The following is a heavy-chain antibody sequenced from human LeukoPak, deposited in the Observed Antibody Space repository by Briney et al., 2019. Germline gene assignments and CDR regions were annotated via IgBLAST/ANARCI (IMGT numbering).Heavy chain of an antibody. J-gene: IGHJ4*02. CDR1: GFIFNNFG. Sequence: GGSLRLSCTASGFIFNNFGLMWVRQAPGKGLEWVSAISNDGGGTTYADSVKGRFTISGDNSKNTLYLQMNSLRAEDTAVYYCARSPVIYCSGGSGECYFDYWGQGTLVTVSS. CDR2: ISNDGGGT. CDR3: ARSPVIYCSGGSGECYFDY. V-gene: IGHV3-23*01. D-gene: IGHD2-15*01.